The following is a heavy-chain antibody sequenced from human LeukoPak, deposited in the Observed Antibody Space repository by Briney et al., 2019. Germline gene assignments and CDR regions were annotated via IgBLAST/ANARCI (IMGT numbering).Heavy chain of an antibody. CDR3: ARDSPVTAGPFDP. Sequence: GSLRLSCVASGISFSSFGMHRVRQAPGKGLEGVAFIWYDGSNEYYADSVKGRFTIFRDNSKNTLYLQMNSLRGDDTAVYYCARDSPVTAGPFDPWGQGTLVTVSS. CDR1: GISFSSFG. CDR2: IWYDGSNE. V-gene: IGHV3-33*01. D-gene: IGHD4-11*01. J-gene: IGHJ5*02.